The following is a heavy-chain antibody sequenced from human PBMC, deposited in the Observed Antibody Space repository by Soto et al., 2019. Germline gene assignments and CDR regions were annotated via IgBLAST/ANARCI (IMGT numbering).Heavy chain of an antibody. J-gene: IGHJ5*02. CDR3: ARDYSSRWVKWLDH. CDR2: INAGNGNK. Sequence: ASVKVSCKASGYTFTSYSMHWVRHAPVQRLEWMGWINAGNGNKKYSQKFQGRVTITRDTSASTAYMELSSLRSEDTAVYYCARDYSSRWVKWLDHWGQGPLVTVSS. V-gene: IGHV1-3*01. D-gene: IGHD6-13*01. CDR1: GYTFTSYS.